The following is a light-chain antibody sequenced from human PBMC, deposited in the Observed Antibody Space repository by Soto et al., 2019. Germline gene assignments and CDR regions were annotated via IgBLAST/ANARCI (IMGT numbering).Light chain of an antibody. V-gene: IGKV1-33*01. J-gene: IGKJ5*01. CDR2: DAS. CDR1: QCMSHY. Sequence: DIHMSHSPSSLSSSLGDTVTITCQAIQCMSHYLNWYQQKPGKALKLLIYDASNLHPGVPSRFRGSGSGTEFSFNITSLQPEDVATYYCQQYDDLPITFGQGTRLQIK. CDR3: QQYDDLPIT.